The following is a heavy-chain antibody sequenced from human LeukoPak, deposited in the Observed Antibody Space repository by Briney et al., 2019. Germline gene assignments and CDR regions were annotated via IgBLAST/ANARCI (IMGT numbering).Heavy chain of an antibody. V-gene: IGHV4-34*01. CDR2: INHSGST. D-gene: IGHD6-19*01. CDR1: GGSFSGYY. J-gene: IGHJ3*02. Sequence: SETLSLTCAVYGGSFSGYYWSWIRQPPGKGLEWIGEINHSGSTNYNPSLKSRVTISVDTSKNQFSLKLSSVTAADTAVYSCARHGSGWYLYAFDIWGQGTMVTVSS. CDR3: ARHGSGWYLYAFDI.